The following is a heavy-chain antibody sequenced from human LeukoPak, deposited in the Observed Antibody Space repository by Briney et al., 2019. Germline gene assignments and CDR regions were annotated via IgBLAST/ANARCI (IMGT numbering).Heavy chain of an antibody. Sequence: PGRSLRLSCAASGFTFRNFVMYWVRQAPGKGLEWVAGILNDGSNTDYADSVKGRFTVSRDNSENTLYLQMNSLRDEDTAVYYCAKYKGAALYYHYGLDVWGPGTTVIVSS. D-gene: IGHD1-14*01. CDR3: AKYKGAALYYHYGLDV. J-gene: IGHJ6*02. CDR1: GFTFRNFV. V-gene: IGHV3-30*18. CDR2: ILNDGSNT.